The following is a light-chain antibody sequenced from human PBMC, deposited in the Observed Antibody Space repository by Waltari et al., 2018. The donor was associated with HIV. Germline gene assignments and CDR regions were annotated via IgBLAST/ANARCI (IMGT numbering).Light chain of an antibody. Sequence: DIVLTQSPGTLSLSPGERATPSCRASQSVSRNYSAWYQQTPGQAPRLLIYDSSTRATGIPDRFSASGSGTDFTLTINRLEPEDFALYFCQYYGTSPTSFGQGTKLEIK. CDR2: DSS. V-gene: IGKV3-20*01. J-gene: IGKJ2*01. CDR3: QYYGTSPTS. CDR1: QSVSRNY.